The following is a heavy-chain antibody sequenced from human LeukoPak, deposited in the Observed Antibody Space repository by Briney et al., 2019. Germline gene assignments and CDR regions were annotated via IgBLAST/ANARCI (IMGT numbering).Heavy chain of an antibody. D-gene: IGHD6-19*01. J-gene: IGHJ4*02. Sequence: PGGSLRLSCAASGFTFSNNVMHWVRQAPGKGLEYVSAISSNGGTTFYANSVKDRFTIYRDNSKNTLYLQMGSLRVEDMAVYYCARIAVAGTGRLDYWGQGTMVSVSS. V-gene: IGHV3-64*01. CDR3: ARIAVAGTGRLDY. CDR2: ISSNGGTT. CDR1: GFTFSNNV.